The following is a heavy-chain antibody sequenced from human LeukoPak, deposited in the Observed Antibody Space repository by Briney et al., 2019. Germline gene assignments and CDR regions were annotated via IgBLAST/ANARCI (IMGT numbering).Heavy chain of an antibody. CDR3: ASVSVRGVIMGGFDP. D-gene: IGHD3-10*01. V-gene: IGHV1-3*01. CDR1: GYTFTSYA. Sequence: ASVKVSCKASGYTFTSYAMHWVRQAPGQRLEWMGWINAGNGNTKYSQKFQGRVTITRDTSASTAYMELSSLRSEDTAVYYCASVSVRGVIMGGFDPWGQGTLVTVSS. J-gene: IGHJ5*02. CDR2: INAGNGNT.